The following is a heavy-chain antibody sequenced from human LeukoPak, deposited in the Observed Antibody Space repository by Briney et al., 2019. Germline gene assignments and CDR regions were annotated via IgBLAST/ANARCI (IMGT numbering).Heavy chain of an antibody. CDR1: GGSFSGYY. CDR2: INHSGST. Sequence: PSETLSLTCAVYGGSFSGYYWSWIRQPPGKGLEWIGEINHSGSTNYNPSLKSRVTISVDTSKNQFSLKLSSVTAADTAVYYCARHLLLWFGEPRPYFDLWGRGTLVTVSS. J-gene: IGHJ2*01. D-gene: IGHD3-10*01. CDR3: ARHLLLWFGEPRPYFDL. V-gene: IGHV4-34*01.